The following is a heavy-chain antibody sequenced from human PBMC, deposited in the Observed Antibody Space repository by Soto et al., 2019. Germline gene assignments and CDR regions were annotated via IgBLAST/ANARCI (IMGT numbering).Heavy chain of an antibody. CDR2: IIPMFDTP. V-gene: IGHV1-69*12. CDR3: ARSGGLDRDFNY. CDR1: GGTFSSDS. J-gene: IGHJ4*02. Sequence: QVQLVQSGAEAKKPGSSVKVSCKASGGTFSSDSFSWVRQAPGQGLEWMGGIIPMFDTPIYAQKFQDRVTITADESTSTAYMQLSSLRSGDRAVYYCARSGGLDRDFNYWGQGSLVTVSS. D-gene: IGHD2-15*01.